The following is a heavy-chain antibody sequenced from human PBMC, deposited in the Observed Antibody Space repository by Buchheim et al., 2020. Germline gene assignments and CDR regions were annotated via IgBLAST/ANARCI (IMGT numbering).Heavy chain of an antibody. CDR3: ARDFEQLVAKEPVALDY. D-gene: IGHD6-6*01. CDR1: GFTFSSYS. CDR2: ISSSSSYI. V-gene: IGHV3-21*01. J-gene: IGHJ4*02. Sequence: EVQLVESGGGLVKPGGSLRLSCAASGFTFSSYSMNWVRQAPGKGLEWVSSISSSSSYIYYADSVKGRFTISRDNAKNSLYRQMNSLRAEDTAVYYCARDFEQLVAKEPVALDYWGQGTL.